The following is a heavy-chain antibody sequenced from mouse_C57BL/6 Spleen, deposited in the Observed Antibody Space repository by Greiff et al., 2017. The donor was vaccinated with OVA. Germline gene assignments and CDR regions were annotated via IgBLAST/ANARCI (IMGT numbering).Heavy chain of an antibody. CDR1: GYSFTSDW. CDR2: FNPSNGGT. V-gene: IGHV1-53*01. J-gene: IGHJ1*03. CDR3: ASLLWYFDV. Sequence: VQLQQPGTELVKPGASVKLSCKASGYSFTSDWLHWVKQRPGQGLEWFGNFNPSNGGTNYNEKFKSKATRTVDKSSSTAYMQRGSLTYADTAVYYSASLLWYFDVWGTGTTVTVSA. D-gene: IGHD2-10*01.